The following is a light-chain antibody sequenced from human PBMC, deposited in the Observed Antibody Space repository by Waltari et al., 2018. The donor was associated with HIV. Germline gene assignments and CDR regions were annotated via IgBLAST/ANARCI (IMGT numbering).Light chain of an antibody. CDR3: ASWDASLNGWV. Sequence: QSVVTQPPSVSGTPGQTVTISCSGSTSNIGIKTVNWYQHPPGTAPKRLIYGNYQRPSGVPDRFSASKASTSASLAISWLQSEDEADYYCASWDASLNGWVFGGGTKLTVL. V-gene: IGLV1-44*01. CDR2: GNY. CDR1: TSNIGIKT. J-gene: IGLJ3*02.